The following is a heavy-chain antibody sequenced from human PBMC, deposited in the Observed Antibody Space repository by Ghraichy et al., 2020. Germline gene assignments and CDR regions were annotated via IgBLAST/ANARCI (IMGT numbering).Heavy chain of an antibody. D-gene: IGHD6-19*01. Sequence: ASVKVSCKASGYTFISYGINWVRQAPGQGLEWMGWIIPYNGNTKYPQRFQGRVSMTADTSTSTLYMEMRSLRSDDTAVYYCARDLAVAGNAAYWGQGTLVTVSS. CDR3: ARDLAVAGNAAY. CDR2: IIPYNGNT. V-gene: IGHV1-18*01. J-gene: IGHJ4*02. CDR1: GYTFISYG.